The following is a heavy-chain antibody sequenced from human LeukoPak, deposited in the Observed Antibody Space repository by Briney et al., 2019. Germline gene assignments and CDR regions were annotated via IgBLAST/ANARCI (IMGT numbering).Heavy chain of an antibody. CDR3: AREGDVVGATIDS. D-gene: IGHD1-26*01. CDR1: GFSICSGYY. V-gene: IGHV4-38-2*02. J-gene: IGHJ4*02. CDR2: ISHSGST. Sequence: KASETLSLTCTVSGFSICSGYYWGWIRQPPGKGLEWTGSISHSGSTYYNPSLKSRDTISLDTSKNQFPLRLSSVSAADTAVYYCAREGDVVGATIDSWGQGTLVTVSS.